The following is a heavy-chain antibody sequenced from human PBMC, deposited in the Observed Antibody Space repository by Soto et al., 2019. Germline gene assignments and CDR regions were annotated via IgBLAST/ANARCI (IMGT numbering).Heavy chain of an antibody. CDR2: ISGYNGHT. J-gene: IGHJ4*02. V-gene: IGHV1-18*01. Sequence: ASVKVSCKASGYTFTTYGISWVRQAPGQGLEWMGWISGYNGHTKYAQKFQGRVTMTTDTSTSTAYMELSSLRSEDTAVYYCARESRGNSGYDLKDYYFDYWGQGTLVTVSS. CDR1: GYTFTTYG. CDR3: ARESRGNSGYDLKDYYFDY. D-gene: IGHD5-12*01.